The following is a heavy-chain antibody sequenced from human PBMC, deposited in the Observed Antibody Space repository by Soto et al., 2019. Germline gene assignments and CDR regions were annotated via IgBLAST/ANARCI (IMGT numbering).Heavy chain of an antibody. CDR2: IKTDGSGA. CDR3: AKDLIYSSGTYDY. D-gene: IGHD3-10*01. CDR1: GFTFSSFW. V-gene: IGHV3-74*01. J-gene: IGHJ4*02. Sequence: VQLVESGGGLVQPGGSLRLSCAASGFTFSSFWMHWVRQAPGKGLVWVSRIKTDGSGANYADSVKGRFTISRDNAENTLYLQMNSLRDEHTAVSYCAKDLIYSSGTYDYWGQGTLVTVSS.